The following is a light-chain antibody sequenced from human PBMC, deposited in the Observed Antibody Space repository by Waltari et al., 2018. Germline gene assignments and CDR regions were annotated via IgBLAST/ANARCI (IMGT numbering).Light chain of an antibody. CDR2: AAS. Sequence: EIQMTQSPSSLSASVGDPVTITCRASQSIGTYVNWYQHKPGKAPKVLIYAASSLHSGVPARFSGSASGTDFTLTIISLQPDDFGTYYCQQSKITPWTFGQGTKVEIK. CDR3: QQSKITPWT. CDR1: QSIGTY. J-gene: IGKJ1*01. V-gene: IGKV1-39*01.